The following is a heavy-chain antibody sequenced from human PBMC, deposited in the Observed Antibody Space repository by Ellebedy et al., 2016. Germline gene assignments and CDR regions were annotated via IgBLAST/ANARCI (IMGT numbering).Heavy chain of an antibody. CDR1: GFTFSSYW. CDR3: ARGGLDGFYLDY. V-gene: IGHV3-74*01. J-gene: IGHJ4*02. Sequence: GESLKISCAASGFTFSSYWIHWVRQAPGKGLVWVSRINRDGSGTNYADSVKGRFTISRDNAKSMVYLQMNSLRAEDTAVYYCARGGLDGFYLDYWGQGTLVTASS. CDR2: INRDGSGT.